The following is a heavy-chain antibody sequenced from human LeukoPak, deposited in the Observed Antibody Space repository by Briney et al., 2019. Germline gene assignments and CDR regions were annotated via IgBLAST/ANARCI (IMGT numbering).Heavy chain of an antibody. CDR2: INSDGRST. J-gene: IGHJ4*02. Sequence: GGSLRLSCAASGFTFSNSWMHWVRQAPGKGLVWVSRINSDGRSTVYADSVKGRFTISRDNAKNTLYLQMNSLRDEDTAVYYCARDRYSSGWFGYWGQGTLVTVSS. V-gene: IGHV3-74*01. D-gene: IGHD6-19*01. CDR1: GFTFSNSW. CDR3: ARDRYSSGWFGY.